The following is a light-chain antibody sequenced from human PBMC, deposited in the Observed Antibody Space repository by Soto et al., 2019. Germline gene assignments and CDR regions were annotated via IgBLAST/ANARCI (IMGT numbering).Light chain of an antibody. V-gene: IGKV1-5*03. Sequence: DIQMTQSPSTLSASVGDRVTITCRASHSINSWLAWYQQKPGKAPKLLIYKASSLESGVPSSFSGGGIGTEFSLSISSLQPDDFATYYCQQYSTYPYIFGQGTKVDIK. CDR1: HSINSW. CDR3: QQYSTYPYI. CDR2: KAS. J-gene: IGKJ2*01.